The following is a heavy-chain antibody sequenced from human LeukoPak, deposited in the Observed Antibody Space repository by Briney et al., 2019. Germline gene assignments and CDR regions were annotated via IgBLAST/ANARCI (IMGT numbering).Heavy chain of an antibody. CDR3: ARGGQQLVHWFDP. V-gene: IGHV4-59*01. CDR2: IYYSGST. D-gene: IGHD6-13*01. CDR1: GGSISSYY. Sequence: SSETLSLTCTVSGGSISSYYWSWIRQPPGKGLEWIGYIYYSGSTNYNPSLKSRVTISVDTSKNQFSLKLSSVTAADTAVYYCARGGQQLVHWFDPWGQGTLVTVSS. J-gene: IGHJ5*02.